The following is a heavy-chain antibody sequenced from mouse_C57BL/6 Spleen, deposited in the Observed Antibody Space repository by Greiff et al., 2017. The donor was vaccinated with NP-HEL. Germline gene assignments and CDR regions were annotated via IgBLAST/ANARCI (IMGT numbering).Heavy chain of an antibody. Sequence: EVMLVESGEGLVKPGGSLKLSCAASGFTFSSYAMSWVRQTPEKRLEWVAYISSGGDYIYYVDTVKGRFTISRDNARNTLYLQMSSLKSEDTAMYYCTRDTPYYAMDYWGQGTSVTVSS. J-gene: IGHJ4*01. CDR1: GFTFSSYA. V-gene: IGHV5-9-1*02. CDR2: ISSGGDYI. CDR3: TRDTPYYAMDY.